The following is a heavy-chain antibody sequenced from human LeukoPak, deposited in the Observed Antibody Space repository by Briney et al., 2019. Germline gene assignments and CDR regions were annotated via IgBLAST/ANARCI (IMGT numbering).Heavy chain of an antibody. CDR3: ARRGGGDYFDVFDI. D-gene: IGHD3-16*01. CDR2: INSDGSTT. CDR1: GFSLSSYW. Sequence: PGGSLRLSCAASGFSLSSYWMHWVRQAPGKGLVWVSRINSDGSTTNYADSVKGRFTISRDSAKETLYLQMNSLRAEDTAVYYCARRGGGDYFDVFDIWGQGTMVTVSS. J-gene: IGHJ3*02. V-gene: IGHV3-74*01.